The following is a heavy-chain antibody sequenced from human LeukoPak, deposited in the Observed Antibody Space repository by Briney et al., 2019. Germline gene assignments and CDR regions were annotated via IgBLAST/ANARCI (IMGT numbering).Heavy chain of an antibody. CDR1: GFTFSSYA. J-gene: IGHJ3*02. V-gene: IGHV3-48*04. CDR3: ARDNRWGSSPVSI. D-gene: IGHD6-13*01. Sequence: PGGSLRLSCAASGFTFSSYAMSWVRQAPGKGLEWVSYISSSGSTIYYADSVKGRFTISRDNAKNSLYLQMNSLRAEDTAVYYCARDNRWGSSPVSIWGQGTMVTVSS. CDR2: ISSSGSTI.